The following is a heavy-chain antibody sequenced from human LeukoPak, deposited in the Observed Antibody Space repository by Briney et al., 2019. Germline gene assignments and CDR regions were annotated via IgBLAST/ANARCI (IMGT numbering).Heavy chain of an antibody. D-gene: IGHD6-13*01. J-gene: IGHJ4*02. CDR2: INSDGSDT. CDR3: ARVGVLSSSWLLY. Sequence: GGSLRLSCAASGFTFSTYWMHWVRQAPGKGLVWVSRINSDGSDTSYADSVKGRFTISRDNAKNTLYLQMNSLRAEDTAVYYCARVGVLSSSWLLYWGQGTLVTVSS. V-gene: IGHV3-74*01. CDR1: GFTFSTYW.